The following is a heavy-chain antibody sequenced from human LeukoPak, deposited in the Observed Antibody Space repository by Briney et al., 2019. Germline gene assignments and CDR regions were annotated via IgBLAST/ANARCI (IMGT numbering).Heavy chain of an antibody. CDR3: ASLYYYDSSGYNDAFDI. V-gene: IGHV3-23*01. J-gene: IGHJ3*02. Sequence: PGGSLRLSCAASGFTFSSYAMSWVRQAPGKGLEWVSAISGSGGSTYYADSVKGRFTISRDNSKNTLYLQMNSLRAEDTAVYYCASLYYYDSSGYNDAFDIWGQGTMVTVSS. CDR2: ISGSGGST. CDR1: GFTFSSYA. D-gene: IGHD3-22*01.